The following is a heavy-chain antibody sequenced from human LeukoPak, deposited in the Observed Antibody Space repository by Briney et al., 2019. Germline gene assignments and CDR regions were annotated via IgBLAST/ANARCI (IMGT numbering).Heavy chain of an antibody. V-gene: IGHV3-23*01. CDR1: GFTFSSYA. J-gene: IGHJ1*01. CDR2: ISGSGGST. CDR3: AKDRSNGGSGYYYGLSQH. Sequence: PGGSLRLSCAASGFTFSSYAMSWVRQAPGKGLEWVSAISGSGGSTYYADFVKGRFTISRDNSKNTLYLQMNSLRAEDTAVYYCAKDRSNGGSGYYYGLSQHWGQGTLVTVSS. D-gene: IGHD3-22*01.